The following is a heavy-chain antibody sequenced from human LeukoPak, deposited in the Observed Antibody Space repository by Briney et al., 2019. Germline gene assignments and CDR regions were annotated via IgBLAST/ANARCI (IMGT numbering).Heavy chain of an antibody. Sequence: SETLSLTCTVSGGSISSYYWNWIRQPPGKGLEWIGYIYYSGSTKYNLSLKSRVTILVDKSNNQFALRLSSVTAADTAVYYCARGGRRDGYNTFYFDHWGQGALVTVSS. J-gene: IGHJ4*02. V-gene: IGHV4-59*01. CDR1: GGSISSYY. D-gene: IGHD5-24*01. CDR3: ARGGRRDGYNTFYFDH. CDR2: IYYSGST.